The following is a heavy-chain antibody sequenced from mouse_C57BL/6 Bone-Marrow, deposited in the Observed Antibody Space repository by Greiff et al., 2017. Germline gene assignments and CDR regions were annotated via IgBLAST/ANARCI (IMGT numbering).Heavy chain of an antibody. Sequence: QVQLQQPGAELVKPGASVKLSCKASGYTFTNYWMHWVKQRPGQGLEWIGMMHPKGGSPDYNEKFKSEATRSVDKSSRTAYMEFSSLTSEDSAVYYCARSYDYDDYTMDYWSQGTSVTVSS. V-gene: IGHV1-64*01. D-gene: IGHD2-4*01. CDR3: ARSYDYDDYTMDY. J-gene: IGHJ4*01. CDR1: GYTFTNYW. CDR2: MHPKGGSP.